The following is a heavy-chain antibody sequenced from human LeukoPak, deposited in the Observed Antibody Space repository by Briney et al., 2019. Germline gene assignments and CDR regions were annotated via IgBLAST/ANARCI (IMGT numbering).Heavy chain of an antibody. Sequence: AGGSLRLSCAASGFTFSSYEMNWVRQAPGKGLEWVSYISSSGSTIYYADSVKGRFTISRDNAKNSLYLQMNSLRAEDTAVYYCAKGQAVAGVKITAINFDYWGQGTLVTVSS. CDR2: ISSSGSTI. CDR3: AKGQAVAGVKITAINFDY. CDR1: GFTFSSYE. D-gene: IGHD3-16*01. J-gene: IGHJ4*02. V-gene: IGHV3-48*03.